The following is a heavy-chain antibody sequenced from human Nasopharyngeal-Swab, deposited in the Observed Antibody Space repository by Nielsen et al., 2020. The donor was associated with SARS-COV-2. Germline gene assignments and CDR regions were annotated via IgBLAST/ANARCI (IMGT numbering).Heavy chain of an antibody. CDR2: ISSSASTK. CDR1: GFTFSDYY. CDR3: ARDRKGYTYGSDSFDI. J-gene: IGHJ3*02. D-gene: IGHD5-18*01. V-gene: IGHV3-11*04. Sequence: GESLKISCAASGFTFSDYYMSWIRQAPGKGLEWVSQISSSASTKKYADSVKGRFTISRDNAKNSLYLQMNSLRGEDTAVYYCARDRKGYTYGSDSFDIWGQGTMVTVSS.